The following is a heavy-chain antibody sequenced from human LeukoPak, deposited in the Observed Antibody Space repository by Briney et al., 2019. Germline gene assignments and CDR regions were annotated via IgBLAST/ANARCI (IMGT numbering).Heavy chain of an antibody. CDR2: IWQDASEK. CDR1: EFTFAKYC. V-gene: IGHV3-7*01. D-gene: IGHD2-15*01. Sequence: GGSLRLSCAASEFTFAKYCMSWVRHAPGKGLECVTNIWQDASEKFYGDSLKGRFTISRDNDNNSLYLQKNTLIGDDGAVYLCARVAGCWELILWGEGRLVSVS. CDR3: ARVAGCWELIL. J-gene: IGHJ4*02.